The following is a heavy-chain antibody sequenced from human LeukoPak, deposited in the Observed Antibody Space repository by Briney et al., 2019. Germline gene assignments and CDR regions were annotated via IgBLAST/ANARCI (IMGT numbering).Heavy chain of an antibody. CDR2: ISWNSGRI. D-gene: IGHD6-6*01. CDR1: GFTFDDYA. V-gene: IGHV3-9*01. J-gene: IGHJ4*02. CDR3: ARGGAARPDY. Sequence: GGSLRLSCAASGFTFDDYAMRWVRQAPGKGLEWVSGISWNSGRIGYADSVKGRFTISRDNVRNILYLQIKSIRVGDTSVYYCARGGAARPDYWGQGTLVTVSS.